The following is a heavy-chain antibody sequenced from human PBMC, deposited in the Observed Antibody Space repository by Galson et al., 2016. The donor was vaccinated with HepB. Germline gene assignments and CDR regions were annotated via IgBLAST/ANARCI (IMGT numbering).Heavy chain of an antibody. Sequence: ETLSLTCAVSGASMNRHSWNWVRQAPGKALECIGRIDTSGRANYNPSFRSRVTVSLDTSKNHFSLHMRSVTAADSAVYYCAGETSGFGVWGQGTMVTVSS. D-gene: IGHD3-10*01. CDR3: AGETSGFGV. V-gene: IGHV4-4*07. J-gene: IGHJ3*01. CDR1: GASMNRHS. CDR2: IDTSGRA.